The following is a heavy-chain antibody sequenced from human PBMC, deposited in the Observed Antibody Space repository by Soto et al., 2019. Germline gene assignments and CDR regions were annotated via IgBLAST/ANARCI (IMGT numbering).Heavy chain of an antibody. CDR3: AKDYYGSGSYRYYYGMDV. Sequence: GGSLRLSCAASGFTFSSYAMSWIRQAPGKGLEWVSAISGSGGSTYYADSVKGRFTISRDNSKNTLYLQMNSLRAEDTAVYYCAKDYYGSGSYRYYYGMDVWGQGTTVTVSS. J-gene: IGHJ6*02. CDR1: GFTFSSYA. D-gene: IGHD3-10*01. CDR2: ISGSGGST. V-gene: IGHV3-23*01.